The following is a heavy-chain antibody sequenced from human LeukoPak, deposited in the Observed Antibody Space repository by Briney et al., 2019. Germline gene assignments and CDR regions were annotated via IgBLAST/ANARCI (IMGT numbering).Heavy chain of an antibody. CDR3: ATTTAKFDYYYYMDV. J-gene: IGHJ6*03. V-gene: IGHV5-51*01. CDR2: IYPGDSDT. Sequence: NHGESLKISCKGSGYSFTSYWIGWVRQMPGKGLEWMGIIYPGDSDTRYSPSFQGQVTISADKSISTAYLQWSSLKASDTAMYYCATTTAKFDYYYYMDVWGKGTTVTVSS. CDR1: GYSFTSYW. D-gene: IGHD4-11*01.